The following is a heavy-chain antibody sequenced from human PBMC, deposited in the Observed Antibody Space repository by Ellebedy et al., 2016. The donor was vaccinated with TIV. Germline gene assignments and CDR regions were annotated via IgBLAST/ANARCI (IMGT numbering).Heavy chain of an antibody. CDR1: GYIFTTYW. D-gene: IGHD5-12*01. CDR3: ARQGGPTGDAFDV. V-gene: IGHV5-51*01. CDR2: IAPSDSDT. J-gene: IGHJ3*01. Sequence: KVSCKTSGYIFTTYWIGWVRQMPGKGLEWMGIIAPSDSDTRIGPSFQGQVTISVDTSISTAYLQWSHLKASDTGIYYCARQGGPTGDAFDVWGQGTRVTVSS.